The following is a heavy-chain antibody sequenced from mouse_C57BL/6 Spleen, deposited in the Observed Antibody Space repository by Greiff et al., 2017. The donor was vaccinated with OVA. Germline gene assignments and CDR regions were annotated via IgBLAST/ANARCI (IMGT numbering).Heavy chain of an antibody. CDR2: INPNNGGT. CDR1: GYTFTDYY. V-gene: IGHV1-26*01. CDR3: ARWGLTGTLFDY. Sequence: EVQLQQSGPELVKPGASVKISCKASGYTFTDYYMNWVKQSHGKSLEWIGDINPNNGGTSYNQKFKGKATLTVDKSSSTAYMELRSLTSEDSAVYYCARWGLTGTLFDYWGQGTTLTVSS. J-gene: IGHJ2*01. D-gene: IGHD4-1*01.